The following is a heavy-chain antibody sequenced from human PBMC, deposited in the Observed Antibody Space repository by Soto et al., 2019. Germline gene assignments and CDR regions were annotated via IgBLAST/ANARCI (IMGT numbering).Heavy chain of an antibody. J-gene: IGHJ1*01. D-gene: IGHD4-17*01. CDR3: ARVSYGDYYFQH. V-gene: IGHV3-7*03. CDR1: GFTFSSYW. CDR2: IKQDGSEK. Sequence: GGSLRLSCAASGFTFSSYWMSWVRQAPGRGLEWVANIKQDGSEKYYVDSVKGRFTISRGNAKNSLYLQMNSLRAEDTAVYYCARVSYGDYYFQHWGQGTLVTVSS.